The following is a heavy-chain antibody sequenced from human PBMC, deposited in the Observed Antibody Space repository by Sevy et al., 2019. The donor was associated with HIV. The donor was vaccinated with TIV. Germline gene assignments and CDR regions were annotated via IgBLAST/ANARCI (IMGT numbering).Heavy chain of an antibody. J-gene: IGHJ6*02. Sequence: ETLSLTCTFSGGSFNDYYWNWIRQSPGKGLEWIGEVNHGGSTTYNPSLESRVTISVDTSKKQISLKLRSVTVADTAVYYCARVMKSGRVTMVRGIIMGYSHFGLDVWGQGTTVTVSS. V-gene: IGHV4-34*01. D-gene: IGHD3-10*01. CDR1: GGSFNDYY. CDR3: ARVMKSGRVTMVRGIIMGYSHFGLDV. CDR2: VNHGGST.